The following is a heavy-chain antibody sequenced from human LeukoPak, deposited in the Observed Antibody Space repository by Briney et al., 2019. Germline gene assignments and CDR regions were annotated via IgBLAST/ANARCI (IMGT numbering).Heavy chain of an antibody. CDR3: ARDKGIAVAGRGFDY. CDR2: ISYDGSVK. D-gene: IGHD6-19*01. CDR1: GFIFTNYG. Sequence: GKSLRLSCAASGFIFTNYGMHWVRQAPGKGLEWVTLISYDGSVKYYADSVKGRFTISRDNAKNSLYLQMNSLRAEDTAVYYCARDKGIAVAGRGFDYWGQGTLVTVSS. J-gene: IGHJ4*02. V-gene: IGHV3-30*03.